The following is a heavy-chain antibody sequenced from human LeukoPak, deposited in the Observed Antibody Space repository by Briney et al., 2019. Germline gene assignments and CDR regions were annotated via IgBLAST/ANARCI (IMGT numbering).Heavy chain of an antibody. CDR1: GFTFSSYS. J-gene: IGHJ3*02. CDR3: ARVGNWNYAIFDAFDI. D-gene: IGHD1-7*01. CDR2: ISSSSSTI. V-gene: IGHV3-48*01. Sequence: GGSLRLSCEASGFTFSSYSMNWVRQAPGKGLEWVSYISSSSSTIYYADSVKGRFTISRDNAKNSLYLQMNSLRAEDTAVYYCARVGNWNYAIFDAFDIWGQGTMVTVSS.